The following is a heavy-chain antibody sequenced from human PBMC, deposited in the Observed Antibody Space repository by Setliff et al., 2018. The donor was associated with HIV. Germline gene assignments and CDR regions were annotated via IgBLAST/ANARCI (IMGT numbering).Heavy chain of an antibody. CDR1: GFLFSSYA. CDR2: IKSKENGETI. V-gene: IGHV3-15*01. Sequence: PGGSLRLSCAASGFLFSSYAMSWVRQSPGKGLEWLGRIKSKENGETIDYGAPVKGRFTISRDDSKTTLYLQMNSLKTEDTAMYYCATGGGRYLHEWAYWGQGTLVTVSS. CDR3: ATGGGRYLHEWAY. D-gene: IGHD3-10*01. J-gene: IGHJ4*02.